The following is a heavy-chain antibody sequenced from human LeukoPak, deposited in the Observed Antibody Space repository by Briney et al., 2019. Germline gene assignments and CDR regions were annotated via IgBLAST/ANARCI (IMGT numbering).Heavy chain of an antibody. CDR3: ARGIPPLYFGSGSYPKTWFDP. CDR1: SGSISTYY. V-gene: IGHV4-59*01. D-gene: IGHD3-10*01. Sequence: PSETLSLTCSVLSGSISTYYWSWIRQPPGKGLEWIGHIFYPGGINYNPSLKSRVSISVDTSKNQFSLKLTSATAADTAIYYCARGIPPLYFGSGSYPKTWFDPWGRGTLVTVSS. CDR2: IFYPGGI. J-gene: IGHJ5*02.